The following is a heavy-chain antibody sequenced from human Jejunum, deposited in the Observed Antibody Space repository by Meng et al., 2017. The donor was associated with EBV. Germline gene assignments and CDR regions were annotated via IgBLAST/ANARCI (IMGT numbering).Heavy chain of an antibody. CDR1: GYTFTSFG. V-gene: IGHV7-4-1*02. CDR3: ARVRPGGGWFDP. J-gene: IGHJ5*02. Sequence: QVQMVQSGSELKKPGASVKVSCKASGYTFTSFGINWVRQAPGQGLEWMGWINTNTGYPTYAQDFTGRFVFSLDTSVSTAYLQITSLSTEDNAVYYCARVRPGGGWFDPWGQGTLVTVSS. CDR2: INTNTGYP. D-gene: IGHD2-8*02.